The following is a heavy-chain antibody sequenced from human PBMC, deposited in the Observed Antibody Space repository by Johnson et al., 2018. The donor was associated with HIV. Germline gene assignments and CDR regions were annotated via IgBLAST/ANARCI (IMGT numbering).Heavy chain of an antibody. CDR3: ASDWGSRHAFDI. D-gene: IGHD7-27*01. Sequence: QEQLVESGGGLVKPGGSLRLSCAASGLTFSSYAMHWVRQATGKGLEWVAVISYDGSNKYYADSVKGRVTISRDNSKNTLYLQMNSLRAEDTAVYYCASDWGSRHAFDIWGQGTMVTVSS. V-gene: IGHV3-30*04. CDR1: GLTFSSYA. J-gene: IGHJ3*02. CDR2: ISYDGSNK.